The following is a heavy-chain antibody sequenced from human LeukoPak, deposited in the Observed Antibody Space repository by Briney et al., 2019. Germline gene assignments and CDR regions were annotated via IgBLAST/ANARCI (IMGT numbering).Heavy chain of an antibody. V-gene: IGHV1-8*01. J-gene: IGHJ4*02. CDR1: GYTFPSYD. CDR3: ARGTPTDAYSSGWYW. Sequence: GASEKVSCKASGYTFPSYDINWVRQATGQGLEWMGWMNPNSGNTGYAQKFQGRVTMTRNTSISTAYMELSSLRSEATAVYYCARGTPTDAYSSGWYWWGQGTLVTVSS. D-gene: IGHD6-19*01. CDR2: MNPNSGNT.